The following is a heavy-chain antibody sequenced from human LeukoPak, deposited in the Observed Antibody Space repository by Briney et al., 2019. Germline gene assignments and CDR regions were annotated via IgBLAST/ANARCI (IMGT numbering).Heavy chain of an antibody. CDR1: GYTFTSYY. V-gene: IGHV1-46*01. J-gene: IGHJ6*03. Sequence: ASVKVSCKASGYTFTSYYMHWVRQAPGQGLEWMGIINPSGGSTSYAQKFQGRVTMTRDMSTSTVYMELSSLRSEDTAVYYCARDGPSNYRGNYYCYYMDVWGKGTTVTVSS. CDR2: INPSGGST. D-gene: IGHD4-11*01. CDR3: ARDGPSNYRGNYYCYYMDV.